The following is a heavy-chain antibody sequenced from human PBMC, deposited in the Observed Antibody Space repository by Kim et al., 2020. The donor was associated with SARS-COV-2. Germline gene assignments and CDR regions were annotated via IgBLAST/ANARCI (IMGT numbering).Heavy chain of an antibody. V-gene: IGHV4-59*01. Sequence: SETLSLTCTVSGGSIRTYYWNWIRQPPGKGLEWIGYIFYSGNTNYNPSIKSRVTISVDTSKNQFSLKLTSLTAADTATYYCARDKRIQKVVDFGELKGFYGMDIWGQGTTVTVSS. J-gene: IGHJ6*02. CDR2: IFYSGNT. CDR1: GGSIRTYY. D-gene: IGHD3-10*01. CDR3: ARDKRIQKVVDFGELKGFYGMDI.